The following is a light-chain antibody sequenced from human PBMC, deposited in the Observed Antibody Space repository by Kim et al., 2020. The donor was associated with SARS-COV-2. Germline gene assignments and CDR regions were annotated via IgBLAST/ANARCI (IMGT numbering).Light chain of an antibody. CDR1: QSLSGNF. CDR2: GAS. CDR3: QQYGTSGRT. Sequence: CPGDRAALSCRASQSLSGNFIAWYQQTPGQAPRLLIYGASIRATGIPVSFSGSGAGADFTLTINRLEPEDFAVYYCQQYGTSGRTFGQGTKLDIK. V-gene: IGKV3-20*01. J-gene: IGKJ1*01.